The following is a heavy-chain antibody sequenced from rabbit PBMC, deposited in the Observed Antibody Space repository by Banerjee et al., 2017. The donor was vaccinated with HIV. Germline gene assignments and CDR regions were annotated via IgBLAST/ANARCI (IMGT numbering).Heavy chain of an antibody. CDR2: IYAGSSAST. CDR3: ARDDYGEPYYFKL. CDR1: GFSFSSSYW. D-gene: IGHD2-1*01. J-gene: IGHJ4*01. Sequence: QSLEESGGGLVKPGASLTLTCTASGFSFSSSYWICWVRQAPGKGLEWIACIYAGSSASTYYASWAKGRFTISKTSSTTVTLQMTSLTAADTATYFCARDDYGEPYYFKLWGQGTLVTVS. V-gene: IGHV1S40*01.